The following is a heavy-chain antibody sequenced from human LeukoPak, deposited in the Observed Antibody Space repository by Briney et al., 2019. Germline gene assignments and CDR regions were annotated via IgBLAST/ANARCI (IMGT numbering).Heavy chain of an antibody. CDR2: ISGSGGST. CDR3: TTDLRKGITMVRGVIIGY. V-gene: IGHV3-23*01. CDR1: GFTFSDYG. Sequence: GGSLRLSCAASGFTFSDYGMSWVRQAPGKGLEWVSGISGSGGSTYYADSVKGRFTISRDNSKNTLYLQMNSLRAEDTAVYYCTTDLRKGITMVRGVIIGYWGQGTLVTVSS. D-gene: IGHD3-10*01. J-gene: IGHJ4*02.